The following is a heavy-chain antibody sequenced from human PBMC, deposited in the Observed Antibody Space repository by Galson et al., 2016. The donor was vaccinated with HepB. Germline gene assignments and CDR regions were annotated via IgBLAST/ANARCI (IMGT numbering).Heavy chain of an antibody. CDR3: AHRGRHFMVLTHFDS. Sequence: PALVKPTQTLTLTCRFSGFSLSTTGVTVGWIRQPPGKALEWLALISWDDHKRYSPSLNNRLTVTKDTSKNQVVLTMADMQPVDTATYYCAHRGRHFMVLTHFDSWGPGTLVTVSS. J-gene: IGHJ5*01. D-gene: IGHD4/OR15-4a*01. CDR1: GFSLSTTGVT. V-gene: IGHV2-5*02. CDR2: ISWDDHK.